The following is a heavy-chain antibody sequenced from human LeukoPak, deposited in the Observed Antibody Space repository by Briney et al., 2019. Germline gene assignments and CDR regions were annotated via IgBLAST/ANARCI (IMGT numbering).Heavy chain of an antibody. CDR2: ISSRSSYI. CDR1: GFTFSTYS. J-gene: IGHJ5*02. CDR3: ARDQLPIAEARQYNWFDP. V-gene: IGHV3-21*04. Sequence: GGSLRLSCAASGFTFSTYSMNWVRQAPGKGLEWVSSISSRSSYINYVDSVKGRFTISRDNAKNSLYLQMNSLRVEDTALYYCARDQLPIAEARQYNWFDPWGQGTLVTVSS. D-gene: IGHD1-1*01.